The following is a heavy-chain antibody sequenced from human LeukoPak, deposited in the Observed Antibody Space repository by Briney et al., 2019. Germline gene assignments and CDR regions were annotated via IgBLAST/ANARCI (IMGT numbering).Heavy chain of an antibody. Sequence: ASVKVSCKASGYTFTSYGISWVRQAPGQGLEWMGWISAYSGNTNYAQKLQGRVTMTTDTSTSTAYMELRSLRSDDTAVYYCAREALTIFGVVIITGTFDYWGRGTLVTVSS. J-gene: IGHJ4*02. CDR2: ISAYSGNT. D-gene: IGHD3-3*01. CDR3: AREALTIFGVVIITGTFDY. CDR1: GYTFTSYG. V-gene: IGHV1-18*01.